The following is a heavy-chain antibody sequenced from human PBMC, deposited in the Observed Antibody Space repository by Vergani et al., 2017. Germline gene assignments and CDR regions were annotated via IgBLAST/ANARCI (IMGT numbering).Heavy chain of an antibody. CDR3: ARDTLRVHYYGSGGLNYYYGMDV. J-gene: IGHJ6*02. CDR1: GGTFSSYA. Sequence: QVQLVQSGAEVKKPGSSVKVSCKASGGTFSSYAISWVRQAPGQGLEWMGGIIPIFGTANYAQKFQGRVTTTADKSTSTAYMELSSLRSEDTAVYYCARDTLRVHYYGSGGLNYYYGMDVWGQ. D-gene: IGHD3-10*01. CDR2: IIPIFGTA. V-gene: IGHV1-69*06.